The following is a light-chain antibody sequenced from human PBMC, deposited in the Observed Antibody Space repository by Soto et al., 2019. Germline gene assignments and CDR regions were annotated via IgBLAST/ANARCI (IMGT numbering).Light chain of an antibody. CDR3: QQYNNWPPT. CDR2: GAS. Sequence: EIVMTQSPATLSVSPGERATLSCRASQSVSSNLVWYQQKPGQAPRLLIYGASTRATGIPARFSGSGSGTEFTLTISSLQSEDFAVYYCQQYNNWPPTFGQGTKV. V-gene: IGKV3-15*01. CDR1: QSVSSN. J-gene: IGKJ1*01.